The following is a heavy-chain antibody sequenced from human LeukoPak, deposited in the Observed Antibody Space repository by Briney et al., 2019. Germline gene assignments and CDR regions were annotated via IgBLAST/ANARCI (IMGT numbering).Heavy chain of an antibody. CDR3: ASLTSSGYYYFARGGLFDY. V-gene: IGHV4-31*11. J-gene: IGHJ4*02. CDR2: IYYSGST. CDR1: GGSISSGGYY. Sequence: KPSETLSLTCAVSGGSISSGGYYWSWIRQHPGKGLEWIGYIYYSGSTYYNPSLKSRVTISVDTSKNQFSLKLSSVTAADTAVYYCASLTSSGYYYFARGGLFDYWGQGTLVTVSS. D-gene: IGHD3-22*01.